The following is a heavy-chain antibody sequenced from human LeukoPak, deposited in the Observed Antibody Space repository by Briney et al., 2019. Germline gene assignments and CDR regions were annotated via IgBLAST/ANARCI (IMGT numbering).Heavy chain of an antibody. CDR3: ARSGGKPPSEYFQH. CDR1: GFTFSTYN. Sequence: RGSLRLSCAASGFTFSTYNMNWVRQAPGKGLECVSVIYSGGSTYYADSVKGRFTISRDNSKNTLYLQMNSLRAEDTAVYYCARSGGKPPSEYFQHWGQGTLVTVSS. D-gene: IGHD4-23*01. CDR2: IYSGGST. J-gene: IGHJ1*01. V-gene: IGHV3-66*01.